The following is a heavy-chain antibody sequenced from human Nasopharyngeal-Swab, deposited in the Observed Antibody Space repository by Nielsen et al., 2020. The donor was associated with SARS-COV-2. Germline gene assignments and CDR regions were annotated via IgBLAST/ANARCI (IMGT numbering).Heavy chain of an antibody. V-gene: IGHV4-39*02. Sequence: WIRQPPGKGLEWIGSIYHRGDTYYNPSLESRVTITVDTSNDLFSLQLRSVTAADTAVYFCVREYSSLSRWGQGILVTVSS. CDR3: VREYSSLSR. D-gene: IGHD6-6*01. CDR2: IYHRGDT. J-gene: IGHJ1*01.